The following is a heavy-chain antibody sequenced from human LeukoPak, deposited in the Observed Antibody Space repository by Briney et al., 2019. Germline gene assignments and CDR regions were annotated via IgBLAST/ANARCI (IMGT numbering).Heavy chain of an antibody. CDR2: INHSGST. CDR1: GGSFSGYY. V-gene: IGHV4-34*01. D-gene: IGHD5-18*01. CDR3: ARGFPNRILLWLRPIYYYGMDV. Sequence: KTSETLFLTCAVYGGSFSGYYWSWIRQPPGKGLEWIGEINHSGSTNYNPSLKSRVTISVDTSKNQFSLKLSSVTAADTAVYYCARGFPNRILLWLRPIYYYGMDVWGQGTTVTVSS. J-gene: IGHJ6*02.